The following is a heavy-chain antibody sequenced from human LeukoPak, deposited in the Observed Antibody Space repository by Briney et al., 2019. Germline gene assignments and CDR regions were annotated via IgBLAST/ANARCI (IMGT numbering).Heavy chain of an antibody. J-gene: IGHJ6*02. CDR2: IYTSGST. V-gene: IGHV4-61*02. D-gene: IGHD3-22*01. Sequence: SETLSLTCTVSGGYISSGSYYWSWIRQPAGKGLEWIGRIYTSGSTYYNPSLNIRVTISVDTSKNQFSLNLSSVTAADTAVYYCARDYYDSSGYYGSGGSYGMDVWGQGTTVTVSS. CDR3: ARDYYDSSGYYGSGGSYGMDV. CDR1: GGYISSGSYY.